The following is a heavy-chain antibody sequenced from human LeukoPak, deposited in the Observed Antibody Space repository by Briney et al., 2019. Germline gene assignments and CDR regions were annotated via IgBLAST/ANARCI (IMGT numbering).Heavy chain of an antibody. Sequence: GGSLRLSCAASGFTFDDYGMSWVRQAPGKGLEWVSGINWNGGSTGYADSVKGRFNISRDNAKNSLYLQMNSLRAEDTALYYCARDRPPGYCSSTSCYEFDYWGQGTLVTVSS. D-gene: IGHD2-2*01. V-gene: IGHV3-20*04. J-gene: IGHJ4*02. CDR1: GFTFDDYG. CDR2: INWNGGST. CDR3: ARDRPPGYCSSTSCYEFDY.